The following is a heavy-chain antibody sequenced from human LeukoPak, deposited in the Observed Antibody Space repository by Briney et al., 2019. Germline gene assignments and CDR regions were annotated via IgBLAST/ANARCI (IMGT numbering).Heavy chain of an antibody. CDR1: TFTFSSYA. CDR2: ISSDGSNK. CDR3: ARVSARYYYDSSGYYPWYFDY. J-gene: IGHJ4*02. V-gene: IGHV3-30*04. Sequence: PGGSLRLSCAASTFTFSSYAMHWVRQAPGKGLEWVTVISSDGSNKYYADSVKGRFTISRDNSKNTLYLQMNSLRAEDTAVYYCARVSARYYYDSSGYYPWYFDYWGQGTLVTVSS. D-gene: IGHD3-22*01.